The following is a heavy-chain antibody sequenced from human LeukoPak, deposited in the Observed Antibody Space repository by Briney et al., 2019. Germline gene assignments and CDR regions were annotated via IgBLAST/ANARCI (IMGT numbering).Heavy chain of an antibody. D-gene: IGHD5-18*01. J-gene: IGHJ3*02. Sequence: GGSLRLSCAASGSTFSSYAMSWVRQAPGKGLEWVSVIYSGGNTYYADSVKGRFTISRDNSKNTLYLQMNSLRAEDTAVYYCAKDFNSYGFSTVDFDIWGQGTMVTVSS. CDR1: GSTFSSYA. V-gene: IGHV3-66*02. CDR2: IYSGGNT. CDR3: AKDFNSYGFSTVDFDI.